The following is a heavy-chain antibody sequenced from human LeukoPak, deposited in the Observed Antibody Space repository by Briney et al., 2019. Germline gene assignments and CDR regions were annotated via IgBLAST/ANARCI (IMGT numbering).Heavy chain of an antibody. J-gene: IGHJ4*02. Sequence: PGGSLRLSCAASGFTFSDHYMSWIRQAPGKGLEWVSYISHTGTTMYYADSVKGRFTLSRDNARNSLYLQMNSLRAEDTAVYYCARGHWGLDSWGQGTLVTVSS. CDR2: ISHTGTTM. CDR1: GFTFSDHY. D-gene: IGHD7-27*01. V-gene: IGHV3-11*04. CDR3: ARGHWGLDS.